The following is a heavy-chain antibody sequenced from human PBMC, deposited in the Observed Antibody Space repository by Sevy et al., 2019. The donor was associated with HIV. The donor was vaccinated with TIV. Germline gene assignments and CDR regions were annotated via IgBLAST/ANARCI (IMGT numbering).Heavy chain of an antibody. CDR1: GFTFSSYD. V-gene: IGHV3-13*01. D-gene: IGHD5-12*01. J-gene: IGHJ6*02. CDR3: ARSGGYSDYGMDV. Sequence: GGSLRLSCGASGFTFSSYDMHWVRQAAGKGLEWVSGIGSGGDAYYPGSVKGRFTISRENAKNSLYLQMNSLRAGDTAVNYCARSGGYSDYGMDVWGQGTTVTVSS. CDR2: IGSGGDA.